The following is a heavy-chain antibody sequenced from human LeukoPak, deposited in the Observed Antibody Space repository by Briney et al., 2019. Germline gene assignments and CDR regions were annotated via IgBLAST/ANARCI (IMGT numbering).Heavy chain of an antibody. CDR3: ARGRGDGYNYGYYYYMDV. V-gene: IGHV1-18*01. D-gene: IGHD5-24*01. J-gene: IGHJ6*03. Sequence: ASVKVSCKASGYTFTSYGISWVRQAPGQGLEWMGWISAYNGNTNYAQKLQGRVTITRNTSISTAYMELSSLRSGDTAVYYCARGRGDGYNYGYYYYMDVWGKGTTVTVSS. CDR2: ISAYNGNT. CDR1: GYTFTSYG.